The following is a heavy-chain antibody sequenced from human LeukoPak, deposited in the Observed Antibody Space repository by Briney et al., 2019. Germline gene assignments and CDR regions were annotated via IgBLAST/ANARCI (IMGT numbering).Heavy chain of an antibody. CDR1: GFTFSSYE. CDR2: ISSSGSTI. D-gene: IGHD3-10*01. V-gene: IGHV3-48*03. CDR3: ARSRRGENFDY. Sequence: PGGSLRLSCAASGFTFSSYEMNWVRQAPGKGLEWVSYISSSGSTIYYADSVKGRFTVSRDNAKKSLYLQMNSLRAEDTAVYYCARSRRGENFDYWGQGTLVTVSS. J-gene: IGHJ4*02.